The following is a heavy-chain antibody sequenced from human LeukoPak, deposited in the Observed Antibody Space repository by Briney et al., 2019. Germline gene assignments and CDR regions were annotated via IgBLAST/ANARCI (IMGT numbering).Heavy chain of an antibody. V-gene: IGHV4-4*07. D-gene: IGHD6-19*01. CDR3: ASLGYSSGWYDDY. Sequence: SETLSLTCTVSGGSISSYYWSWLRQPAGKGLEWIGRIYTSGSTNYNPSLKSRVTMSVDTSKKQFSLKLSSVTAADTAVYYCASLGYSSGWYDDYWGQGTLVTVSS. CDR1: GGSISSYY. J-gene: IGHJ4*02. CDR2: IYTSGST.